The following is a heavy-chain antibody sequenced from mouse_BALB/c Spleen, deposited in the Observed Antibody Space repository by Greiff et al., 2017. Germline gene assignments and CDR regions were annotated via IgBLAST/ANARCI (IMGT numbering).Heavy chain of an antibody. Sequence: EVQLQESGAELVRPGALVKLSCKASGFNIKDYYMHWVKQRPEQGLEWIGWIDPENGNTIYDPKFQGKASITADTSSNTAYLQLSSLTSEDTAVYYCASDYGSSSFAYWGQGTLVTVSA. CDR2: IDPENGNT. D-gene: IGHD1-1*01. CDR3: ASDYGSSSFAY. V-gene: IGHV14-1*02. J-gene: IGHJ3*01. CDR1: GFNIKDYY.